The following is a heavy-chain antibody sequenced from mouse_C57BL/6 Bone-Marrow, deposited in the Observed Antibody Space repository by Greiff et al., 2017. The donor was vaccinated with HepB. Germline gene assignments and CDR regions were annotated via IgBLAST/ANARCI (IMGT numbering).Heavy chain of an antibody. CDR2: ISNGGGST. CDR3: ARHLYYDYYDYAMDY. J-gene: IGHJ4*01. D-gene: IGHD2-4*01. CDR1: GFTFSDYY. V-gene: IGHV5-12*01. Sequence: EVKLMESGGGLVQPGGSLKLSCAASGFTFSDYYMYWVRQTPEKRLEWVAYISNGGGSTYYPDTVKGRVTITRDNAKNTLYLQLSRLKSEDTAMYYCARHLYYDYYDYAMDYWGQGTSVTVSS.